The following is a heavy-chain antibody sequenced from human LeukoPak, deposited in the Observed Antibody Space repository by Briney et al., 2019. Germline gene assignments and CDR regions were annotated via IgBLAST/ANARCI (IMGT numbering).Heavy chain of an antibody. D-gene: IGHD3-3*01. V-gene: IGHV4-59*12. CDR1: GGSISSFH. J-gene: IGHJ4*02. CDR3: ARRRGNFWSDYYAFDY. CDR2: IYDGGST. Sequence: PSETLSLTCTVSGGSISSFHWSWIRQPPGKGLEWIGYIYDGGSTNYNPSLKSRVTISLDTSKSQFSLKLSSVTAADTAVYYCARRRGNFWSDYYAFDYWGLGTLVTISS.